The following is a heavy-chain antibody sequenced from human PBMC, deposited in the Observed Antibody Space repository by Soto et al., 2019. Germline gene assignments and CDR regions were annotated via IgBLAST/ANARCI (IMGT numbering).Heavy chain of an antibody. CDR3: IVRYPYYFEY. Sequence: EVQLVESGGGLVKPGGSLRLSCAASCFTFSNAWINWVRQAPGKGLEWVGRIKSKTDGGTTDYAAPVKGRFTISRDDSQNTLYLQMNSLKTEDTAVYYCIVRYPYYFEYWGQGTLVTVSS. D-gene: IGHD3-16*02. J-gene: IGHJ4*02. CDR1: CFTFSNAW. V-gene: IGHV3-15*07. CDR2: IKSKTDGGTT.